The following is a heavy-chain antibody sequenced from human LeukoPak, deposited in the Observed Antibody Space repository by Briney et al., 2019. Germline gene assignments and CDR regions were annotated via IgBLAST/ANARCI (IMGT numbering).Heavy chain of an antibody. CDR3: ARGRYGTATTCDAGGDAFDI. J-gene: IGHJ3*02. CDR2: IYPRGST. CDR1: GGSISNYY. D-gene: IGHD2-2*01. Sequence: SETLSLTCTVSGGSISNYYWSWIRQPAGKGLEWIGRIYPRGSTTYSSSLKSRVTMSADTSKNHFSLNLTSLTAADTAVYDCARGRYGTATTCDAGGDAFDIWGQGTMVTVSS. V-gene: IGHV4-4*07.